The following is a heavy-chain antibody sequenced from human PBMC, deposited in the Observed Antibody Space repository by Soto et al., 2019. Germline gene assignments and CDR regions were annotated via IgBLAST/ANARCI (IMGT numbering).Heavy chain of an antibody. CDR3: ARGSGPRGRPY. CDR2: INGDGSTT. CDR1: GFIFNNYW. V-gene: IGHV3-74*01. D-gene: IGHD3-16*01. Sequence: VGSLRLSCAPSGFIFNNYWMHWVRQARGKGLVWVSRINGDGSTTTYVDSVKGRFTISRDNAKNTVYLQMNSLRAEDTAVYYCARGSGPRGRPYWGQGILVTVSS. J-gene: IGHJ4*02.